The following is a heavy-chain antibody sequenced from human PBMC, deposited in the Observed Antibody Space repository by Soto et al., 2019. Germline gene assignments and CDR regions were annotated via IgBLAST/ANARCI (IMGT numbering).Heavy chain of an antibody. D-gene: IGHD4-17*01. J-gene: IGHJ5*02. V-gene: IGHV4-59*01. CDR3: ARDKRTTVTTAGWFDP. CDR2: IYYSGST. CDR1: GGSISSYY. Sequence: QVQLQESGPGLMKPSETLSLTCTVSGGSISSYYWSWIRQPPGKGLEWIGCIYYSGSTNYNPSLKSRVTISVDTSKNQFSLKLSSVTAADTAVYYCARDKRTTVTTAGWFDPWGQGTLVTVSS.